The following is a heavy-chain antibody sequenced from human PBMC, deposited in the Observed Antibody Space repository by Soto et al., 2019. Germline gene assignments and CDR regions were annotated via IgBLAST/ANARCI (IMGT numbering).Heavy chain of an antibody. J-gene: IGHJ5*02. CDR3: ASTYSTSWYWFDP. D-gene: IGHD6-13*01. CDR2: IFSNDEK. Sequence: QVTVKESGPVLVKPKETLTLTCTVSGFSLSNAGLGVSWIRQPPGKALEWLAHIFSNDEKSYSTSLKSRLTSSKDTSKSQVVLTMTNMDPVDTATYYCASTYSTSWYWFDPWGQGTLVTVSS. CDR1: GFSLSNAGLG. V-gene: IGHV2-26*04.